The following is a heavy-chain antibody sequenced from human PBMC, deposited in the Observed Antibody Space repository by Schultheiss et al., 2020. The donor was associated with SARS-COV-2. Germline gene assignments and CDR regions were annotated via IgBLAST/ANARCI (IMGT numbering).Heavy chain of an antibody. J-gene: IGHJ4*02. CDR1: GFTFSSSA. V-gene: IGHV3-23*01. CDR3: AKDIAVAAAGSGFDY. Sequence: GGSLRLSCAASGFTFSSSAMNWFREAPGKGLEWVSTISITAVGANTHYADSVRGRFSISRDNAKNSLYLQMNSLRAEDTALYYCAKDIAVAAAGSGFDYWGQGTLVTVSS. D-gene: IGHD6-13*01. CDR2: ISITAVGANT.